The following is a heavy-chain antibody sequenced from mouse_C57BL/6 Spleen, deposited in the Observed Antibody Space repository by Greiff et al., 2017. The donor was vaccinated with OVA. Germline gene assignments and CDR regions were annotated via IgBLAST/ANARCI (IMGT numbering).Heavy chain of an antibody. Sequence: QVQLQQPGPELVKPGASVKISCKASGYAFTRYWMNWVKQRPGQGLAWLGGIYPGDGGTNYNGKLKGKATLTVDKSSSTAYMQLSSLTSEDSAVYFCAREGITEWYVSVWGTGTTVTVSS. CDR1: GYAFTRYW. CDR3: AREGITEWYVSV. J-gene: IGHJ1*03. V-gene: IGHV1-82*01. D-gene: IGHD2-4*01. CDR2: IYPGDGGT.